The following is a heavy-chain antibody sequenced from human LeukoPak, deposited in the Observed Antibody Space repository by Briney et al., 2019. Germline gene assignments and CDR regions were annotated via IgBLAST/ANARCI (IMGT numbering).Heavy chain of an antibody. CDR3: AREILCGDRMFDGFDI. CDR2: IYTSGST. V-gene: IGHV4-61*02. Sequence: PSETLSLTCSVSGGSISSGNYYWSWIRQPAGKGLEWIGRIYTSGSTNYNSSLKSRVTISVDTSKNQFSLKLSSVTAADTAVYYCAREILCGDRMFDGFDIWGQGTMVTVSS. D-gene: IGHD4-17*01. J-gene: IGHJ3*02. CDR1: GGSISSGNYY.